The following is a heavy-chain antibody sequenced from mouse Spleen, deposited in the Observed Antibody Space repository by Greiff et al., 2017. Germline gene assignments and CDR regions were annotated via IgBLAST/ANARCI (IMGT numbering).Heavy chain of an antibody. J-gene: IGHJ1*01. CDR2: ISDGGSYT. Sequence: EVQLVESGGGLVKPGGSLKLSCAASGFTFSDYYMYWVRQTPEKRLEWVATISDGGSYTYYPDSVKGRFTISRDNAKNNLYLQMSSLKSEDTAMYYCAREGLRQGYFDVWGAGTTVTVSS. V-gene: IGHV5-4*02. CDR3: AREGLRQGYFDV. CDR1: GFTFSDYY. D-gene: IGHD2-4*01.